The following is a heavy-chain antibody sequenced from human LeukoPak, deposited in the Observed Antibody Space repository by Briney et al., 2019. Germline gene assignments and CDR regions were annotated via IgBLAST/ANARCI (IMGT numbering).Heavy chain of an antibody. CDR1: GFTFDDYA. CDR3: AKSRGGYNYYYGMDV. V-gene: IGHV3-9*01. Sequence: PGGSLRLSCAASGFTFDDYAMHWVRQPPGKGLEWVAGISWNSGNIDYAAPVKGRFTISRANAENSLYLQMNSRRADDTALYYCAKSRGGYNYYYGMDVWGQGTTVTVSS. CDR2: ISWNSGNI. D-gene: IGHD3-10*01. J-gene: IGHJ6*02.